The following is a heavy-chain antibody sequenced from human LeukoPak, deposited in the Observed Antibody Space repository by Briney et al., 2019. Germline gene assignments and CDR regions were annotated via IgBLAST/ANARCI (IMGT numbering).Heavy chain of an antibody. Sequence: SETLSLTCTVSGGSISSSSYYWGWIRQPPGKGLEWIGSIYYSGSTYYNPSLKSRVTISVDTFKNQFSLKLSSVTAADTAVYYCAIYDFWSGYYRHFDYWGQGTLVTVSS. J-gene: IGHJ4*02. CDR3: AIYDFWSGYYRHFDY. D-gene: IGHD3-3*01. CDR2: IYYSGST. CDR1: GGSISSSSYY. V-gene: IGHV4-39*01.